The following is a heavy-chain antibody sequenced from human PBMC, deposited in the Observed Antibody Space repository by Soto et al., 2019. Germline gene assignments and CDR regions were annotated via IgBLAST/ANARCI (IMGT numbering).Heavy chain of an antibody. J-gene: IGHJ6*02. CDR3: ARAGRNWNDRGLNYYYYGMDV. V-gene: IGHV4-31*03. D-gene: IGHD1-20*01. Sequence: LSLTCTVSGGSISSGGYYWSWIRQHPGKGLEWIGYIYYSGSTYYNPSLKSRVTISVDTSKNQFSLKLSSVTAADTAVYYCARAGRNWNDRGLNYYYYGMDVWGQGTTVTVSS. CDR1: GGSISSGGYY. CDR2: IYYSGST.